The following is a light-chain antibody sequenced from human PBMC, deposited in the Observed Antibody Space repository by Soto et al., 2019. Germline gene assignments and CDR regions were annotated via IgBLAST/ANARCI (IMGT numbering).Light chain of an antibody. CDR1: QSVSSN. J-gene: IGKJ1*01. Sequence: EIVMTQSPATLSESPGERVTLSCRASQSVSSNLAWYQQKPGQAPRLLIYGASTRATCIPARFSGSGSGTEFTLTISSLQSEDFAVYCCQHHNNWPRTFGQGTKLEIQ. V-gene: IGKV3-15*01. CDR2: GAS. CDR3: QHHNNWPRT.